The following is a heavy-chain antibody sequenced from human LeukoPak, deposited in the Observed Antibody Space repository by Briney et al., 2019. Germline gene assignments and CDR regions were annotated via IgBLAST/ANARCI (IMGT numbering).Heavy chain of an antibody. J-gene: IGHJ5*02. D-gene: IGHD1-14*01. Sequence: ASVKVSCKASVYTFTSYGIGWVRQAPGQGLEWMGWVSAYNGNTKYAQKFQGRVTMTTDTSTSTACMELRSLRSDDTAVYYCARDLPERCGWLDLWGQGTLVTVSS. CDR3: ARDLPERCGWLDL. CDR2: VSAYNGNT. V-gene: IGHV1-18*01. CDR1: VYTFTSYG.